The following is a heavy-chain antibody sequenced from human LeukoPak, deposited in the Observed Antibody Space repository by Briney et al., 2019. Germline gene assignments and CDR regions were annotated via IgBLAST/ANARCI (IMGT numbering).Heavy chain of an antibody. Sequence: SETLSLNCTVSGGSISSGDYYWSWIRQPPGKGLEWIGSIYYSGSTYYNPSLKSRVTISVDTSKNQFSLKLSSVTAADTAVYYCARIIYDYVWGSYRATNFDYWGQGTLVTVSS. CDR3: ARIIYDYVWGSYRATNFDY. D-gene: IGHD3-16*02. V-gene: IGHV4-39*01. CDR1: GGSISSGDYY. CDR2: IYYSGST. J-gene: IGHJ4*02.